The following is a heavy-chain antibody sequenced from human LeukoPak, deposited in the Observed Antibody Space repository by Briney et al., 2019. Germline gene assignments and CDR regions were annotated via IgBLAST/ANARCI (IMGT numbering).Heavy chain of an antibody. Sequence: SETLSLTCTVSGTSIASYHWSWIRQPPGKGLEWIGSYSGSTNYNPSLKSRVTISVDTSKNQFSLKLSSVTAADTAVYYCARHEAWFDPWGQGTLVTVSS. CDR2: YSGST. CDR3: ARHEAWFDP. V-gene: IGHV4-59*08. J-gene: IGHJ5*02. CDR1: GTSIASYH.